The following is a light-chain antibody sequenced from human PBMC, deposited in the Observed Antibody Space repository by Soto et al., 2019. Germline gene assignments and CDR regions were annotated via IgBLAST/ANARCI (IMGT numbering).Light chain of an antibody. CDR1: QTADKW. J-gene: IGKJ2*01. CDR3: QQYNDYPYP. CDR2: DAS. V-gene: IGKV1-5*01. Sequence: DIQVTQSPSTLSASVGDRVIIACRASQTADKWVAWYQQKPGKAPNVLIYDASRLESGVPSRFSGSGSGTLFTLTISNLQPDDFATYYCQQYNDYPYPFGQGTKVEL.